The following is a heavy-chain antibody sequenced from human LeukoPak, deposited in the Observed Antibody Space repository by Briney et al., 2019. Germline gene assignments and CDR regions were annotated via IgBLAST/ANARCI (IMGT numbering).Heavy chain of an antibody. CDR2: IWYDGSNK. J-gene: IGHJ4*02. CDR1: GFTFSSYG. V-gene: IGHV3-33*01. D-gene: IGHD3-22*01. Sequence: GGSLRLSCAASGFTFSSYGMHWVRQAPGKGLEWVAVIWYDGSNKYYVDSVKGRFTISRDNSKNTLYLQMNSLRAEDTAVYYCARGGYYYLLDYWGQGTLVTVSS. CDR3: ARGGYYYLLDY.